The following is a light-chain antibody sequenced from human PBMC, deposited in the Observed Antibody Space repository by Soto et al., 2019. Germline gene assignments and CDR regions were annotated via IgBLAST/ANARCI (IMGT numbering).Light chain of an antibody. CDR1: SSDVGGYNY. J-gene: IGLJ1*01. CDR3: SSYTSSSTYV. V-gene: IGLV2-14*01. CDR2: EVS. Sequence: QSALTQPASVSGSPGQSITISCTGTSSDVGGYNYVSWYQQHPGKAPKLMIYEVSNRPSGVSNRCSGSKSGNTASLTISGLQAEAEADYYCSSYTSSSTYVFGTGTKLTVL.